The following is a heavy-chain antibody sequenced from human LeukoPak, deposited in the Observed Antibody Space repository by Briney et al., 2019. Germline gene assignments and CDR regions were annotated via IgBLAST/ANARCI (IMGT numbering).Heavy chain of an antibody. J-gene: IGHJ3*02. CDR2: IYNGGST. CDR3: ARDPDSGWDDFDI. D-gene: IGHD6-25*01. Sequence: PGGSLRLSCAASGFTVSSNYMSWVRQAPGKGLEWVSVIYNGGSTYYADSVKGRFTISRDNSKNTLYLQMNNLRAEDTAVYYCARDPDSGWDDFDIWGKGTMVTVSS. V-gene: IGHV3-66*02. CDR1: GFTVSSNY.